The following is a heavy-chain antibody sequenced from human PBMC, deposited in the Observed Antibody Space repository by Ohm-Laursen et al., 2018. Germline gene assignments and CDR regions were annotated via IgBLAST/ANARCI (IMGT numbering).Heavy chain of an antibody. CDR2: ITSGGGII. J-gene: IGHJ4*02. Sequence: SLRLSCSASGFTFIDYDMSWIRQTPGKGLEWLSYITSGGGIIYSADSVKGRFTISRDNVKNSLYLQMNSLRAEDTAVYYCARRRSIDYWGQGTLVTVSS. CDR1: GFTFIDYD. V-gene: IGHV3-11*04. CDR3: ARRRSIDY.